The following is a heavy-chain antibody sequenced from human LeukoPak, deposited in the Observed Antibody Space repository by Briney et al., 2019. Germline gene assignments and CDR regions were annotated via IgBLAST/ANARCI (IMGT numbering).Heavy chain of an antibody. CDR2: IIPIFGTA. D-gene: IGHD6-19*01. Sequence: SVKVSCKASGGTFSSYAISWVRQAPGRGLEWMGGIIPIFGTANYAQKFQGRVTITADKSTSTAYMELSSLRSEDTAVYYCARDSSSGWWDAFDIWGQGTMVTVSS. V-gene: IGHV1-69*06. CDR1: GGTFSSYA. J-gene: IGHJ3*02. CDR3: ARDSSSGWWDAFDI.